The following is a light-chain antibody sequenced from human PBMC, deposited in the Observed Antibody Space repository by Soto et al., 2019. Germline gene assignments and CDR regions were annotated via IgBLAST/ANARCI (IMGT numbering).Light chain of an antibody. V-gene: IGKV1-9*01. J-gene: IGKJ1*01. CDR3: QQLYNYPRT. Sequence: DIQLTQSPSFLPASVGDRVTINCRASQNIASYLAWFQQKPGKAPELLIFHASTLRSGVPSRFSGSGSGTEYTLTISNLQPEDFATYYCQQLYNYPRTFGQGTKVDIK. CDR2: HAS. CDR1: QNIASY.